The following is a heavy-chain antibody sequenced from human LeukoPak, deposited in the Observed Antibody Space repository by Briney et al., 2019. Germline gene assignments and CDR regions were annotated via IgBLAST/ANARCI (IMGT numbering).Heavy chain of an antibody. CDR3: ARQDYVWGSYRYDS. J-gene: IGHJ4*02. Sequence: KPSETLSRTCAVYGGSFSGYYWSWIRQPPGKGLEWIGEINHSGSTNYNPSLKSRVTISVDTSKNQFYLKLSSVTAVDTAVYYCARQDYVWGSYRYDSWGQGTLVTVSS. D-gene: IGHD3-16*02. V-gene: IGHV4-34*01. CDR2: INHSGST. CDR1: GGSFSGYY.